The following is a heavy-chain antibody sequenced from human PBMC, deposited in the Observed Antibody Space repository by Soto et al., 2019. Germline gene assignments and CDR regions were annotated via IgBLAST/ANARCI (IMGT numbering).Heavy chain of an antibody. CDR3: ALDIVGTGSC. V-gene: IGHV3-72*01. CDR2: SRNKANSYIT. CDR1: GFTFSDHY. D-gene: IGHD5-12*01. J-gene: IGHJ4*02. Sequence: PGGSLRLSCAASGFTFSDHYMDWVRQAPGKGLEWVGRSRNKANSYITEYAVSVKGRFTISRDDSKNSVYLQMNTLKTEDTAVYYCALDIVGTGSCWGQGTLVTVSS.